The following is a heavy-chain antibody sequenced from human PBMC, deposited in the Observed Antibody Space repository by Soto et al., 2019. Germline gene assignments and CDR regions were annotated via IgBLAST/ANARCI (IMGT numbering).Heavy chain of an antibody. CDR2: IYHSGST. CDR3: ARDNGYSYGYTLDH. D-gene: IGHD5-18*01. Sequence: SETLSLTCAVSGSSISSGGYSWSWIRQPPGKGLEWIGYIYHSGSTNYNPSLKSRVTISVDTSKNQFSLKLSSVTAADTAVYYCARDNGYSYGYTLDHWGQGTLVTVSS. V-gene: IGHV4-30-2*01. CDR1: GSSISSGGYS. J-gene: IGHJ4*02.